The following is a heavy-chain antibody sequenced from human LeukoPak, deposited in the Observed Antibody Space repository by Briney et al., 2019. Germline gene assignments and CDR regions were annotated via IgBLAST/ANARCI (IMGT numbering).Heavy chain of an antibody. Sequence: PSETLSLTCTVSGGSISSYYWSWIRQPPGKGLEWIGYIYNSGSTNYNPSLKSRVTILIDTSKNHFSLKLSSVTAADTAVYYCATSTLWGTWHNWGQGILVTVSS. J-gene: IGHJ4*02. CDR2: IYNSGST. CDR1: GGSISSYY. D-gene: IGHD3-16*01. V-gene: IGHV4-59*01. CDR3: ATSTLWGTWHN.